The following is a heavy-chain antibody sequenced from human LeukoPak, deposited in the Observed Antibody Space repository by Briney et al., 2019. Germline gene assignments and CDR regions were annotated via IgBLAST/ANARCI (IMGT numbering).Heavy chain of an antibody. V-gene: IGHV3-74*01. Sequence: GGSLRLSCAASGFTFSSYWMHWVRQAPGKGLVWVSRINSDGSSTSYADSVKGRFTISRDNAKNTLYLQMNSLRAEDTAVYYCAKDRESSGRPFDYWGQGTLVTVSS. CDR3: AKDRESSGRPFDY. D-gene: IGHD3-22*01. CDR1: GFTFSSYW. CDR2: INSDGSST. J-gene: IGHJ4*02.